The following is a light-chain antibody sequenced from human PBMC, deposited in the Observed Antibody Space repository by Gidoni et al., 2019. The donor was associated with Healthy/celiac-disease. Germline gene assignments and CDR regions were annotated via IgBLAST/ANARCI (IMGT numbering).Light chain of an antibody. V-gene: IGLV1-40*01. CDR3: QSYDSSLSGYV. CDR2: GNS. Sequence: QSVLTQPPSVSWAPGQRVTISCTGSSSNIGAGYDVHWYQQLPGTAPNLLIYGNSNRPSGVPDRFSGSKSGTSASLAITGLQAEDESDYYCQSYDSSLSGYVFGTGTKVTVL. CDR1: SSNIGAGYD. J-gene: IGLJ1*01.